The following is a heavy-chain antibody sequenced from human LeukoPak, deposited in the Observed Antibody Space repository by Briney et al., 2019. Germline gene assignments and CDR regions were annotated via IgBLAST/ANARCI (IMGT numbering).Heavy chain of an antibody. J-gene: IGHJ3*02. D-gene: IGHD4-17*01. V-gene: IGHV1-18*01. CDR2: ISAYNGNT. CDR3: ARDLHDYGDYYDAFDI. CDR1: GYTFTSYG. Sequence: GASVKVSCKASGYTFTSYGISWVRQAPGQGLEWMGWISAYNGNTNYAQKLQGRVTMTTDTSTSTAYMELRSLRSDDTAVYYCARDLHDYGDYYDAFDIWGQGTMVTVSS.